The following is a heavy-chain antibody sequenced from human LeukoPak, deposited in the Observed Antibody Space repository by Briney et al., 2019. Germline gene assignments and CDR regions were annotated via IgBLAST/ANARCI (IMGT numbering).Heavy chain of an antibody. D-gene: IGHD2-2*01. Sequence: GRSLRLSCAASGFTFSSYAMHWVRQAPGKGLEWVAFIRYDGSNKYYADSVKGRFTISRDNSKNTLYLQMNSLRAEDTAVYYCAKDCSSTSCHGAFDIWGQGTMVTVSS. J-gene: IGHJ3*02. CDR2: IRYDGSNK. CDR1: GFTFSSYA. V-gene: IGHV3-30*02. CDR3: AKDCSSTSCHGAFDI.